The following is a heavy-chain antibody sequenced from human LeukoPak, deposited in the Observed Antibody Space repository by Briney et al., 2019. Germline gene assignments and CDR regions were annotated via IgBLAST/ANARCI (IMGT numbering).Heavy chain of an antibody. CDR3: AKDIRASGWYYFDY. Sequence: GGSLRLSCAASGFTFSTYAMSWVRQAPGKGLEWVSAISGRSDSTYYADSVQGRCTISRDNSENTLYLQLNSLGAEDTAIYYCAKDIRASGWYYFDYWGQGTLVTVSS. J-gene: IGHJ4*02. CDR2: ISGRSDST. CDR1: GFTFSTYA. V-gene: IGHV3-23*01. D-gene: IGHD6-19*01.